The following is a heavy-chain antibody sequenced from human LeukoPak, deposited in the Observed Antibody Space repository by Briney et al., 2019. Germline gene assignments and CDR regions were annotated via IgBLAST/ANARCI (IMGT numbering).Heavy chain of an antibody. Sequence: GGSLRLSCAASGFTFSSYEMNWVRQAPGEGLEWVSYISSSGSTIYYAASVKGRFTISRDKAKNSLYLQMNSLRAEDTAVYYCAELGITMIGGVWGKGTTVTISS. V-gene: IGHV3-48*03. J-gene: IGHJ6*04. CDR1: GFTFSSYE. CDR3: AELGITMIGGV. CDR2: ISSSGSTI. D-gene: IGHD3-10*02.